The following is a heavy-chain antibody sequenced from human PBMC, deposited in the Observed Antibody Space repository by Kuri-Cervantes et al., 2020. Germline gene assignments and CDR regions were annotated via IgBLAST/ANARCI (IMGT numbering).Heavy chain of an antibody. CDR3: ARDWVSIAAAGTWDAFDI. Sequence: SETLSLTCTVSGGSISSGGYYWSWIRQHPGKGLEWIGYIYYSGSTYYNPSLKSRVTISVDTSKNQFSLKLSSVTAADTAVYYCARDWVSIAAAGTWDAFDIWGQGTMVTVSS. D-gene: IGHD6-13*01. V-gene: IGHV4-31*03. CDR1: GGSISSGGYY. CDR2: IYYSGST. J-gene: IGHJ3*02.